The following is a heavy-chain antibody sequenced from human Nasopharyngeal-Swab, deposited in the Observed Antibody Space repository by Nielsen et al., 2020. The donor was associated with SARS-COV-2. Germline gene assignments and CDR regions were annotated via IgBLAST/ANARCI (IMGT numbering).Heavy chain of an antibody. D-gene: IGHD6-19*01. Sequence: WIRQHPGKGLEWIGRIYFSESTNYNPSLTSRVTMSVDTSKNQFSLKLSSVTAADTAVYYCARDRHWLVDYWGQGTLVTVSS. J-gene: IGHJ4*02. CDR2: IYFSEST. V-gene: IGHV4-39*07. CDR3: ARDRHWLVDY.